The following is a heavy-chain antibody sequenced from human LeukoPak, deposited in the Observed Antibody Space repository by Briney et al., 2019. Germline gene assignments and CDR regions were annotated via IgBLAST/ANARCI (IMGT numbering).Heavy chain of an antibody. CDR2: ISWNSGSI. CDR1: GFTFDDYA. D-gene: IGHD3-16*01. V-gene: IGHV3-9*01. Sequence: GGSLRLSCAASGFTFDDYAMHWVRQAPGKGLEWVSGISWNSGSIGYADSVKGRFPISRDNAKTSLYLQMNSLRAEDTALYYCAKDIGGGSGPDYWGQGTLVTVSS. J-gene: IGHJ4*02. CDR3: AKDIGGGSGPDY.